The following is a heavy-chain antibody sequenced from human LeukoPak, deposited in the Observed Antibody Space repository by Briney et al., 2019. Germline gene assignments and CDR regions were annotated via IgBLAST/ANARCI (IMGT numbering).Heavy chain of an antibody. CDR1: GGSISGYY. J-gene: IGHJ4*02. Sequence: SETLSLTCTVSGGSISGYYWSWIRQPPGSGLEYIGYIYFSRGTLYSPSLKSRVTISVDMSKNQFSLKLSPVTAADTAVYYCARHDDVPVIRRGFDYWGQGTLVTVSS. D-gene: IGHD2-21*02. CDR2: IYFSRGT. V-gene: IGHV4-59*08. CDR3: ARHDDVPVIRRGFDY.